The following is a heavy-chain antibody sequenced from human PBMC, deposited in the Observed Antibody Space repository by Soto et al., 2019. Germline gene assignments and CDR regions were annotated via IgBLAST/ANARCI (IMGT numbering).Heavy chain of an antibody. Sequence: EVQLVESGGGLVQSGGSLRLSCAASGFTLSSDWMHWVRQAPGKGLVWVSRVSFDGSATNYADSVKGRFTISRDNAKNTLFLQMNSLRAEDTAVYYCARGRRGAYYFDYWGQGTLVTVSS. V-gene: IGHV3-74*01. J-gene: IGHJ4*02. CDR2: VSFDGSAT. D-gene: IGHD1-26*01. CDR3: ARGRRGAYYFDY. CDR1: GFTLSSDW.